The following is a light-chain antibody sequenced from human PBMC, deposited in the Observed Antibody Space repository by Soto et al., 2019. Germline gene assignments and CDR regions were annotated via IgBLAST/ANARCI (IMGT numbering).Light chain of an antibody. CDR2: AAT. J-gene: IGKJ1*01. V-gene: IGKV1-39*01. Sequence: DIQMTQSPSSLSASVGDRVTITCRASQSISSYLDWYQQKPGKAPKLLIYAATSLQCGVPSRFSGSGSGTDFTLTISSLQPEDFATYYCQQCYSTSWTFGQGTKVEIK. CDR1: QSISSY. CDR3: QQCYSTSWT.